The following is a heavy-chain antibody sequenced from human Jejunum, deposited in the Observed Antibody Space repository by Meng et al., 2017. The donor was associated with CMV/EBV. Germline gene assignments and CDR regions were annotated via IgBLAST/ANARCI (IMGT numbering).Heavy chain of an antibody. CDR1: GSLSSVAYY. V-gene: IGHV4-39*07. CDR3: ARGTPYCGGDCYYFDS. Sequence: GSLSSVAYYWRFIRQSPGKGLEWIGSLYYSGTTHYNPSLKSRVTVSVDTSRNQFSLKLSSVTAADTAVYFCARGTPYCGGDCYYFDSWGQGILVTVSS. CDR2: LYYSGTT. D-gene: IGHD2-21*02. J-gene: IGHJ4*02.